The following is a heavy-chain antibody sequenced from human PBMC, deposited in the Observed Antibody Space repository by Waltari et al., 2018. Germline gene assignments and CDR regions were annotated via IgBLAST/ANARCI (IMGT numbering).Heavy chain of an antibody. CDR1: GFNFGDYA. CDR2: IRRKDYGGSP. V-gene: IGHV3-49*04. CDR3: TRADGMTDLDY. Sequence: EVQLAESGGGLVQPGRSLRLSCTASGFNFGDYAMTWVRQVPGKGRGWVGVIRRKDYGGSPEYAASVKGRYTISRDDSKSVAYLQMNSLRTEDTALYYCTRADGMTDLDYWGQGALVTVSS. J-gene: IGHJ4*02.